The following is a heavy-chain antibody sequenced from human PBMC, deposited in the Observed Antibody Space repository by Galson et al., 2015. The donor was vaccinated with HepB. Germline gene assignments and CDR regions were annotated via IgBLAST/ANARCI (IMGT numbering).Heavy chain of an antibody. CDR2: IYWDGDK. V-gene: IGHV2-5*02. CDR3: AHSFLLGMSAAYNDY. CDR1: GFSLSTSGVG. Sequence: PALVKPTQTLTLTCTFSGFSLSTSGVGVGWIRQPPGKALEWLALIYWDGDKRYSPSLKSRLTITKDTSKNQVVLTMTNMDPVDTATYYCAHSFLLGMSAAYNDYWGAGTLVTVSS. D-gene: IGHD6-13*01. J-gene: IGHJ4*02.